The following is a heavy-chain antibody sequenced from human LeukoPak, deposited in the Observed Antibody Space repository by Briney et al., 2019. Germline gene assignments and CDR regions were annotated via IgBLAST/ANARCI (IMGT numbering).Heavy chain of an antibody. D-gene: IGHD2-2*01. J-gene: IGHJ4*02. CDR1: GFTFSSYA. CDR2: ISYDGSNK. Sequence: GRSLRLSCAASGFTFSSYAMHWVRQAPGKGLEWVAVISYDGSNKYYADSVKGRFTISRDNSKNTLYLQMNSLRAEDTAVYYCAREFTSLDYWGQGTLVTASS. V-gene: IGHV3-30-3*01. CDR3: AREFTSLDY.